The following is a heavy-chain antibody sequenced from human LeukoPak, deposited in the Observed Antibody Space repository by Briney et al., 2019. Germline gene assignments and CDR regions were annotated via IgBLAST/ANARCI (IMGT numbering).Heavy chain of an antibody. V-gene: IGHV1-46*01. CDR2: INPSGGST. CDR1: GYTFTSYY. D-gene: IGHD3-22*01. J-gene: IGHJ4*02. Sequence: ASVKVSCKASGYTFTSYYMHWVRQAPGQGLEWMGIINPSGGSTSYAQKFQGRVTMTRDTSTSTVYMELSSLRSEDTAVYYCAREGYYDSSGYQINYFDYWGQGTLVAVSS. CDR3: AREGYYDSSGYQINYFDY.